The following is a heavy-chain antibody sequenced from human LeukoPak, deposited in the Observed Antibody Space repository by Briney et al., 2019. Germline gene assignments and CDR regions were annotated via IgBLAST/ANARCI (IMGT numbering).Heavy chain of an antibody. CDR3: ARADIVVVVAAARMDV. D-gene: IGHD2-15*01. V-gene: IGHV1-24*01. J-gene: IGHJ6*02. CDR2: FDPEDGET. Sequence: ASVKVSCKVSGYTLTELSMHWVRQAPGKGLGWMGGFDPEDGETIYAQKFQGRVTMTEDTSTDAAYMELSSLRSEDTAVYYCARADIVVVVAAARMDVWGQGTTVTVSS. CDR1: GYTLTELS.